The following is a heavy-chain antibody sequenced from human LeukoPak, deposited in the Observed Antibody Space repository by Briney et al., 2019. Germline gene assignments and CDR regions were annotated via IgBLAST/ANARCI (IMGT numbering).Heavy chain of an antibody. CDR3: AREGGSFLFDY. D-gene: IGHD1-26*01. CDR2: IIPIFGTA. J-gene: IGHJ4*02. CDR1: GGTFSSYA. Sequence: GASVRVSCKASGGTFSSYAISWVRQAPGQGLEWMGGIIPIFGTANYAQKFQGRVTITADESTSTAYMELSSLRSEDTAVYYCAREGGSFLFDYWGQGTLVTVSS. V-gene: IGHV1-69*13.